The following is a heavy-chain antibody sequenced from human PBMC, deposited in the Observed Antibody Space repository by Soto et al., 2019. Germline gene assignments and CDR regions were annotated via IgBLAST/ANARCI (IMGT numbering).Heavy chain of an antibody. CDR2: ISRSGAST. CDR1: GFTFNIFG. J-gene: IGHJ3*02. V-gene: IGHV3-23*01. Sequence: EGQLLESGAGLIQPGGSLRLSCEASGFTFNIFGLNWVRQALGNGLERVSSISRSGASTYYADSVKGRFSISTDNSKNTLFIHMTSLRTKDTAMYYRAKGGRGERLGEFWPMDAGIEIWGQAEMVIVSS. D-gene: IGHD3-10*01. CDR3: AKGGRGERLGEFWPMDAGIEI.